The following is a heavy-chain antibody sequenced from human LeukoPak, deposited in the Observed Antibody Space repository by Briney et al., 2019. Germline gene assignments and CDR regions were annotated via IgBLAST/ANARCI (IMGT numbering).Heavy chain of an antibody. CDR3: ARDSGLSGSGSYYNPVDY. J-gene: IGHJ4*02. D-gene: IGHD3-10*01. Sequence: GASVKVSCKASGYTFTNYYIHWVRQAPGQGLEWMGMINPSGGRTTYAQKFQGRITMTRDMSTSTIYMELSSLRSEDTAVYYCARDSGLSGSGSYYNPVDYWGQGTLVTASS. V-gene: IGHV1-46*01. CDR1: GYTFTNYY. CDR2: INPSGGRT.